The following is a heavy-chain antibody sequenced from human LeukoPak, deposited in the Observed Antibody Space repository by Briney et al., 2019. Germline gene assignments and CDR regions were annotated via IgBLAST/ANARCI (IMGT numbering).Heavy chain of an antibody. CDR1: GGSISSGDYY. Sequence: SETLSLTCTVSGGSISSGDYYWSWIRQPPGEGLEWIGYIYYSGSTYYNPSLKSRVTISVDTSKNQFSLKLSSVTAADTAVYYCARAHSSGSHFDYWGQGTLVTVSS. D-gene: IGHD3-22*01. V-gene: IGHV4-30-4*01. CDR3: ARAHSSGSHFDY. J-gene: IGHJ4*02. CDR2: IYYSGST.